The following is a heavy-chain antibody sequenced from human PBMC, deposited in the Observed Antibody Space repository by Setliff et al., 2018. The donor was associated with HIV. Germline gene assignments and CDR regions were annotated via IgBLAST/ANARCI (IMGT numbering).Heavy chain of an antibody. Sequence: GGSLRLSCAASGFTFSTSGMNWVRQAPGKGLEWVSSISSRGGSVYYADSVRGRFTISRDNANNLLYLQMNSLRAEDTAVYYCARDLGGIVVAAFDYWGQGTLVTVSS. CDR3: ARDLGGIVVAAFDY. CDR2: ISSRGGSV. J-gene: IGHJ4*02. D-gene: IGHD6-19*01. CDR1: GFTFSTSG. V-gene: IGHV3-21*01.